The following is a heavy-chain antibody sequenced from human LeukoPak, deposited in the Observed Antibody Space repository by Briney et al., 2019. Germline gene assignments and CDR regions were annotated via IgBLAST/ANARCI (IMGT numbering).Heavy chain of an antibody. CDR2: INPNSGGT. CDR3: ARAYITMVRGVKNWFDP. J-gene: IGHJ5*02. V-gene: IGHV1-2*02. Sequence: ASVTVSCKASGYTFTGYYMHWVRQAPGQGLEWMGWINPNSGGTNYAQKFQGRVTMTRDTSISTAYMELSRLRSDDTAVYYCARAYITMVRGVKNWFDPWGQGTLVTVSS. CDR1: GYTFTGYY. D-gene: IGHD3-10*01.